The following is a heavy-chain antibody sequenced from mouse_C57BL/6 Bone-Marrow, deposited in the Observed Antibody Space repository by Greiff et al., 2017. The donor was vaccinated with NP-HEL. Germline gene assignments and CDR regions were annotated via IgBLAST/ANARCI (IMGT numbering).Heavy chain of an antibody. J-gene: IGHJ4*01. CDR3: TDGNYSFYAMDY. V-gene: IGHV1-15*01. D-gene: IGHD2-1*01. Sequence: QVQLKQSGAELVRPGASVTLSCKASGYTFTDYEMHWVKQTPVHGLEWIGAIDPETGGTAYNQKFKGKAILTADKSSSTAYMELRSLTSEDSAVYYCTDGNYSFYAMDYWGQGTSVTVSS. CDR1: GYTFTDYE. CDR2: IDPETGGT.